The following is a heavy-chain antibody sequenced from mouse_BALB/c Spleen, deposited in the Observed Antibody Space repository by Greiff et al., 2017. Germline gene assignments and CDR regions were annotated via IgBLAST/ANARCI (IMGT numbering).Heavy chain of an antibody. CDR1: GFTFSSYY. D-gene: IGHD2-4*01. CDR2: INSNGGST. Sequence: EVQGVESGGGLVKLGGSLKLSCAASGFTFSSYYMSWVRQTPEKRLELVAAINSNGGSTYYPDTVKGRFTISRDNAKNTLYLQMSSLKSEDTALYYCANYDYDQAWFAYWGQGTLVTVSA. CDR3: ANYDYDQAWFAY. J-gene: IGHJ3*01. V-gene: IGHV5-6-2*01.